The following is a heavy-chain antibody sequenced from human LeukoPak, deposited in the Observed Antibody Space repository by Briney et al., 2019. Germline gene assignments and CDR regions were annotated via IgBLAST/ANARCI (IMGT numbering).Heavy chain of an antibody. CDR1: GFTFSSYE. CDR3: ARGVPPATYYFDY. J-gene: IGHJ4*02. Sequence: PGGSLRLSCAASGFTFSSYEMNWVRQAPGKGLEWVSYISSSGSTIYYADSVKGRFTISRDNAKNSLYLQMSSLRAGDTAVYYCARGVPPATYYFDYWGQGTLVTVSS. V-gene: IGHV3-48*03. D-gene: IGHD5/OR15-5a*01. CDR2: ISSSGSTI.